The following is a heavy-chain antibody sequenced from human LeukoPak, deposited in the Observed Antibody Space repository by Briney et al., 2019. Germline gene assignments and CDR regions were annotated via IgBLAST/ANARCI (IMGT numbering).Heavy chain of an antibody. CDR1: GYTFTGYY. CDR2: INPNSGGT. V-gene: IGHV1-2*02. J-gene: IGHJ4*02. D-gene: IGHD4-17*01. Sequence: ASVTVSCTASGYTFTGYYMHWVRQAPGQGLEWMGWINPNSGGTNYAQKFQGRVTMTRDTSISTAYMELSRLRSDDTAVYYCARENYGDYVLDYWGQGTLVTVSS. CDR3: ARENYGDYVLDY.